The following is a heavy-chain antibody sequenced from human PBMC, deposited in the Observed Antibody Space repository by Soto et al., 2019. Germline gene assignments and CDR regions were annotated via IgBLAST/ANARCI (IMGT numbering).Heavy chain of an antibody. CDR1: GGSFSGYY. V-gene: IGHV4-34*01. CDR3: AGGAKGDY. CDR2: INHSGST. Sequence: QVQLQQWGAGLLKPSETLSLTCAVYGGSFSGYYWSWIRQPPGKGLEWIGEINHSGSTNYNPSLKRRVTISVDTSKNQFSLKLSSVTAADTAVYYCAGGAKGDYWGQGTLVTVSS. J-gene: IGHJ4*02.